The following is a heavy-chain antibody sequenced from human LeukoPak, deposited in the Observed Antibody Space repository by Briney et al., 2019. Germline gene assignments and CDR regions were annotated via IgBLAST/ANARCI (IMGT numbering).Heavy chain of an antibody. CDR2: IYYSGST. Sequence: SETLSLTCTVSGGSISSYYWGWIRQPPGKGLEWIGSIYYSGSTYYNPSLKSRVTISVDTSKNQFSLKLSSVTAADTAVYYCARDLFGYDSSGYYSRGALDYWGQGTLVTVSS. CDR1: GGSISSYY. CDR3: ARDLFGYDSSGYYSRGALDY. V-gene: IGHV4-39*07. J-gene: IGHJ4*02. D-gene: IGHD3-22*01.